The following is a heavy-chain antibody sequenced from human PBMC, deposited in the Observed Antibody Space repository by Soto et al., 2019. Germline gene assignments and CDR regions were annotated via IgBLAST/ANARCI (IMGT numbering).Heavy chain of an antibody. CDR1: GYTFTSYY. Sequence: QVQLVQSGAEMKEPGDSVRVSCEASGYTFTSYYIHWVRQAPGQGLEWMGWINPKFGDTTYAQDFQGRVSMTRDMSISTVYMELSRLTSDDTAIYYCARNMDYYYGRGSGNGHGFWGQGTTVTVFS. D-gene: IGHD3-10*02. J-gene: IGHJ6*02. V-gene: IGHV1-2*02. CDR3: ARNMDYYYGRGSGNGHGF. CDR2: INPKFGDT.